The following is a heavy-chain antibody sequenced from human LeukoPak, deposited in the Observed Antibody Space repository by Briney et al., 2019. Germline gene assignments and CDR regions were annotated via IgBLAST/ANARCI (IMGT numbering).Heavy chain of an antibody. D-gene: IGHD1-26*01. CDR2: INGDGSST. Sequence: GGSLRLSCAASGFASSSYWMHWVRQAPGKGLVWVSRINGDGSSTTYADSVKGRFTISRDNAKNPLYLQMNSVRAEDTAVYFCARGLESGSYYTLGYWGQGTLVTVSS. CDR3: ARGLESGSYYTLGY. V-gene: IGHV3-74*01. CDR1: GFASSSYW. J-gene: IGHJ4*02.